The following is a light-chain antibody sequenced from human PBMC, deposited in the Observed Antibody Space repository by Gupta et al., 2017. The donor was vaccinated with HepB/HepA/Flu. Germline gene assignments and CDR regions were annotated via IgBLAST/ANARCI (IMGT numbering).Light chain of an antibody. Sequence: EIVMTQSPGTLLVSPGEGATLSCRASQSIGNDLAWYQQKAGQAPRLLVYAASTRATAIPPRFIGSGSGTEFTLTISILQSEDFAVYYCQQEDAWPITFGHGTNVDVK. CDR2: AAS. V-gene: IGKV3-15*01. CDR1: QSIGND. CDR3: QQEDAWPIT. J-gene: IGKJ3*01.